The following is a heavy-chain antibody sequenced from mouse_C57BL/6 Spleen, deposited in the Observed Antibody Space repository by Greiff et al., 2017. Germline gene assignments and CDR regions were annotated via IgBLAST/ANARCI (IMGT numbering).Heavy chain of an antibody. V-gene: IGHV1-64*01. CDR1: GYTFTSYW. Sequence: QVQLQQSGAELVKPGASVKLSCKASGYTFTSYWMHWVKPRPGQGLEWIGMIHPNSGSTNYNEKFKSKATLTVDKSSSTAYMQLSSLTSEDSAVYYCARSITTVVATDYAMDYWGQGTSVTVSS. J-gene: IGHJ4*01. D-gene: IGHD1-1*01. CDR2: IHPNSGST. CDR3: ARSITTVVATDYAMDY.